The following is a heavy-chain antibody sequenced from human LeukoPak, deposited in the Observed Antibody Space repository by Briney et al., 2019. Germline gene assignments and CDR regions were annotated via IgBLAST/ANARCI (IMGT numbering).Heavy chain of an antibody. D-gene: IGHD1-26*01. Sequence: ASVKVSCKASGYTFTDYYLHWVRQAPGQGLGWMGWINPNSGGTKYAQKLQDRVTMTRDTSISTAYMELSRLASDDTAVYYCARDVIVGATTGPDYWGQGTLVTVSS. V-gene: IGHV1-2*02. CDR3: ARDVIVGATTGPDY. CDR1: GYTFTDYY. J-gene: IGHJ4*02. CDR2: INPNSGGT.